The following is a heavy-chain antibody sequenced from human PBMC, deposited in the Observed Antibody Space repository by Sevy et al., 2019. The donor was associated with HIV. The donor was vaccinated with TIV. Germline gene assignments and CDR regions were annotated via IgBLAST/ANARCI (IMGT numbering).Heavy chain of an antibody. D-gene: IGHD6-13*01. J-gene: IGHJ4*02. CDR3: ASGRKRGYGNFDY. V-gene: IGHV3-30*04. Sequence: GGSLRLSCAASGFTFSSYAMHWVRQAPGKGLEWVAVISYDGSNKYYADSVKGRLTISRDNSKNTLYLQMNSLRAEDTAVYYCASGRKRGYGNFDYWGQGTLVTVSS. CDR2: ISYDGSNK. CDR1: GFTFSSYA.